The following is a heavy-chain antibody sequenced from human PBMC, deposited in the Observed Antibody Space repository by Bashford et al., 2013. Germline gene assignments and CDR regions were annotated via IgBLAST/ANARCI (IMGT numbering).Heavy chain of an antibody. J-gene: IGHJ4*02. CDR1: GGSITSYY. Sequence: SETLSLTCTVSGGSITSYYWNWIRQSPSRGLEWLGRTYYNSKWYNDYAVSVKSRINIDPDTSKNQVSLQLNSVTPEDTAVYYCARDSYYFDYWGQGTLVTVSS. CDR3: ARDSYYFDY. V-gene: IGHV6-1*01. CDR2: TYYNSKWYN.